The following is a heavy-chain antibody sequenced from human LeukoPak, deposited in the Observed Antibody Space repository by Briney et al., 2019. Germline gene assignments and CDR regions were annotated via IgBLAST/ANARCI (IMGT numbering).Heavy chain of an antibody. D-gene: IGHD3-3*01. CDR3: ARDQVYYDFWSAY. Sequence: GGSLRLSCTGSGFTFGDYSMNWVRQAPGKGLEWVAFIRSKAHGGTTEYAASVKSRFTFSRDDSRSVAYLQMNNLRTEDTAVYYCARDQVYYDFWSAYWGQGTLVTVSS. CDR1: GFTFGDYS. V-gene: IGHV3-49*04. CDR2: IRSKAHGGTT. J-gene: IGHJ4*02.